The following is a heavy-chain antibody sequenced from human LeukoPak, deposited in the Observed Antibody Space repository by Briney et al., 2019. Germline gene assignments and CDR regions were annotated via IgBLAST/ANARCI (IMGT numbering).Heavy chain of an antibody. D-gene: IGHD4-17*01. Sequence: SETLSLTCEVSGDSLSSGGYSWSWIRQPPGKGLDWIGYIGYSGSTYYKPSLKSRLTMSVEASKTQFSLTLSSVTAADTALYFCAREPHHDDSGDEGFDYGGQGTLVTVSS. V-gene: IGHV4-30-4*07. J-gene: IGHJ4*02. CDR3: AREPHHDDSGDEGFDY. CDR2: IGYSGST. CDR1: GDSLSSGGYS.